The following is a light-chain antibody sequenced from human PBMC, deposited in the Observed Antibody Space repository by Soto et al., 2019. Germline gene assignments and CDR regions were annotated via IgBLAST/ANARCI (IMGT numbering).Light chain of an antibody. V-gene: IGKV3-20*01. J-gene: IGKJ1*01. Sequence: EIVLTQSPGTLSLSPGERATLSCRASQSVSSNYLAWYQQKPGQAPRLLIYDASSRATGIPDRFSGSGSGTDFTLTIRRLQPEDFAVYYCQQYRSSPRAFGRGTKVEIK. CDR1: QSVSSNY. CDR2: DAS. CDR3: QQYRSSPRA.